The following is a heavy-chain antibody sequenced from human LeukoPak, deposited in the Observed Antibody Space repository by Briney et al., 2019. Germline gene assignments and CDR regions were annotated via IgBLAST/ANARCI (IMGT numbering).Heavy chain of an antibody. CDR3: ARGHTWLGLVLRVAFDL. D-gene: IGHD2/OR15-2a*01. V-gene: IGHV4-34*01. J-gene: IGHJ3*01. CDR1: GESLSGYY. Sequence: SETLSLTCEVYGESLSGYYWSWIRQSPGKGLEWIGETTRSGTIVYNPSLKSRSTISVEMSENQVSLNLSSVTAADTAVYYCARGHTWLGLVLRVAFDLWGQGTMVTVSS. CDR2: TTRSGTI.